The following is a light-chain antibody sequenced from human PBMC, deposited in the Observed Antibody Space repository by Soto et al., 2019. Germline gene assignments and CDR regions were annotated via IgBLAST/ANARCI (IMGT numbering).Light chain of an antibody. V-gene: IGKV3-11*01. Sequence: EIVLTQSPATLSLSPGDRANLSCRASQSVSSYLAWYQQKPGQAPRLLIYDASNRATGIPARFSGSGSGTDFTLTISSLEPEDFAVYYCQQRSSWPLITFGQGTRLEIK. J-gene: IGKJ5*01. CDR2: DAS. CDR1: QSVSSY. CDR3: QQRSSWPLIT.